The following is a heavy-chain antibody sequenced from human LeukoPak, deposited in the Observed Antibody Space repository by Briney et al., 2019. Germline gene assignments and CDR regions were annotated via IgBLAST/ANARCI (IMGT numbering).Heavy chain of an antibody. V-gene: IGHV3-33*01. CDR1: GVTFSSYG. D-gene: IGHD3/OR15-3a*01. J-gene: IGHJ6*02. CDR3: ARDLASGLYGMDV. Sequence: GGSLRLSCTASGVTFSSYGMYWVRLAPAQGLGWVAVIWYDGSNKYYADSGKGRFTISRDNSKNTLYLQMNSLRAEDTAVYYCARDLASGLYGMDVWGQGTTVTVSS. CDR2: IWYDGSNK.